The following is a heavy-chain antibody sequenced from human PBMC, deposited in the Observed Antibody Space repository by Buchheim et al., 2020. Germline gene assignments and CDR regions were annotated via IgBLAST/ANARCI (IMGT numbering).Heavy chain of an antibody. Sequence: QVQLVQAGAEVQKPGASVKVSCTASGYTFTHYALHWVRQAPGQRLEWMGWINAGNGNTKYSEKFQGRVTVTRDISASTAYMELSSLRPEDTAIYYCARDVSRGWTKVEDWGQGTL. CDR1: GYTFTHYA. D-gene: IGHD6-19*01. CDR3: ARDVSRGWTKVED. CDR2: INAGNGNT. V-gene: IGHV1-3*01. J-gene: IGHJ4*02.